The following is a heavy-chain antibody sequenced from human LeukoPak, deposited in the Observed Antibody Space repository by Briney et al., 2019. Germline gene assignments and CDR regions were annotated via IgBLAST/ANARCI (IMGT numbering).Heavy chain of an antibody. Sequence: TGGSLRLSCAASGFTFSSYAMHWVRQAPGKGLEWVAVISYDGSNKYYADSVKGRFTISRDNSKNTLYLQMNSLRAEDTAVYYCASLPAGYYDFWSGPAHFDYWGQGTLVTVSS. CDR2: ISYDGSNK. CDR3: ASLPAGYYDFWSGPAHFDY. J-gene: IGHJ4*02. V-gene: IGHV3-30-3*01. CDR1: GFTFSSYA. D-gene: IGHD3-3*01.